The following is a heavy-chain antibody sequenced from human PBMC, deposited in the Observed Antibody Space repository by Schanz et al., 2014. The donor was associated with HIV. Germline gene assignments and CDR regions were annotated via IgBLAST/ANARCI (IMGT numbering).Heavy chain of an antibody. J-gene: IGHJ4*02. CDR1: GFTFNNYA. D-gene: IGHD3-22*01. Sequence: VQLLESGGGLVQPGGSLRLSCAASGFTFNNYAMNWVRQTPGKGLGWVSAISGRGGGTYYADSVKGRFTISRDNSKNTLYLQMTTLRTEDTAVYYCAKPEYDSRGNSQSHFDSWGQGTLVTVSS. CDR2: ISGRGGGT. V-gene: IGHV3-23*01. CDR3: AKPEYDSRGNSQSHFDS.